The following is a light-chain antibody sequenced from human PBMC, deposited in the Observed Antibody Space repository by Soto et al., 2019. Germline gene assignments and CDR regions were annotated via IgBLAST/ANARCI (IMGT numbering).Light chain of an antibody. CDR3: SSYTSSSTLVV. J-gene: IGLJ2*01. CDR1: SSDVGDYNY. V-gene: IGLV2-14*01. CDR2: DVN. Sequence: QSALTQPASVSGSPGQSITISCTGTSSDVGDYNYVSWYQQHPGKAPKLMIYDVNNRPSGVSNRFSGSKSDNTASLTISGLQAEDEADYYCSSYTSSSTLVVLGGGTKLPVL.